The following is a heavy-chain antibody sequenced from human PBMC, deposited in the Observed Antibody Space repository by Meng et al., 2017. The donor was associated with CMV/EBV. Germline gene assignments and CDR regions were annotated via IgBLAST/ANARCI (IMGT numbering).Heavy chain of an antibody. J-gene: IGHJ4*02. CDR3: ARACRQVNNCYLDS. D-gene: IGHD5-24*01. CDR1: GFSVTSYF. V-gene: IGHV3-53*01. CDR2: IRSDDST. Sequence: SCPFSGFSVTSYFMTWVRQAPGKGLEYVSFIRSDDSTNYAKSVQGRDTISRDNSKNTVFLLINGLSAEDRALYCCARACRQVNNCYLDSWGQGTRVTVSS.